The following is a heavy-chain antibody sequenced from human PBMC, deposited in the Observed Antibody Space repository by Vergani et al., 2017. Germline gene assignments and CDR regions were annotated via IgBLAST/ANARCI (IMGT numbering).Heavy chain of an antibody. V-gene: IGHV1-18*04. J-gene: IGHJ4*02. D-gene: IGHD5-24*01. CDR2: ISPYNHKT. Sequence: QAQLGQSDSEVKKPGDSVPLSCKTSGSTFVNHPIPWVRQAPGQGLEWMGWISPYNHKTLYSQKVEGRVTMTSDTSSSTVFLELRRLTSDDTAIYYCARSQMATNDFDLWGRGTLVTVSS. CDR3: ARSQMATNDFDL. CDR1: GSTFVNHP.